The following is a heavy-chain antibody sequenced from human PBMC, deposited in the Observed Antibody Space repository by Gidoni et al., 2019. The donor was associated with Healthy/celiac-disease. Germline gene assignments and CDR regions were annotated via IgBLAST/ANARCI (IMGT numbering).Heavy chain of an antibody. CDR3: ARGRLNYDSSGYYFDY. CDR2: INHSGST. J-gene: IGHJ4*02. CDR1: GGSFSGYS. D-gene: IGHD3-22*01. Sequence: QVQLQQWGAGLLKPSETLSLTCAVYGGSFSGYSWSWIRQPPGKGLEWIGEINHSGSTNYNPSLKSRVTISVDTSKNQFSLKLSSVTAADTAVYYCARGRLNYDSSGYYFDYWGQGTLVTVSS. V-gene: IGHV4-34*01.